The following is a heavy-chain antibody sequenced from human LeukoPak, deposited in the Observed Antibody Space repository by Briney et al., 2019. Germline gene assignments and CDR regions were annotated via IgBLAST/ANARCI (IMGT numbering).Heavy chain of an antibody. Sequence: ASVKVSRKASGYTFTSYYMHWVRQAPGQGLEWMGIINPSGGSTSYAQKFQGRVTMTRDTSTSTVYMELSSLRSEDTAVYYCARGERIQLWLSYIDYWGQGTLVTVSS. J-gene: IGHJ4*02. V-gene: IGHV1-46*01. CDR1: GYTFTSYY. CDR3: ARGERIQLWLSYIDY. CDR2: INPSGGST. D-gene: IGHD5-18*01.